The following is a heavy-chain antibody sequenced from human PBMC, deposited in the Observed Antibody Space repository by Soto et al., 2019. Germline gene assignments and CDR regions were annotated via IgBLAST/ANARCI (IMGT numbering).Heavy chain of an antibody. D-gene: IGHD3-10*01. CDR1: GYTFTSYG. CDR3: ALDPCLPFEPRGESDY. Sequence: ASVKVSCKASGYTFTSYGTSWERQAPGQGLEWMGWISAYNVNTYYAQKLQGRVTMTTDTSTSTAYMELRSLRSDDTAVYYCALDPCLPFEPRGESDYCRRGPLIPVSS. V-gene: IGHV1-18*04. CDR2: ISAYNVNT. J-gene: IGHJ4*01.